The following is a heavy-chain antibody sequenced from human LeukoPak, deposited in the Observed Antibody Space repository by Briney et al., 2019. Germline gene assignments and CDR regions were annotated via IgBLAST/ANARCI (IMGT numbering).Heavy chain of an antibody. J-gene: IGHJ4*02. CDR3: AKKIRGYSAYDNLDY. V-gene: IGHV3-23*01. D-gene: IGHD5-12*01. CDR1: GFTFSSYA. Sequence: GGSLRLSCAASGFTFSSYAMSWVRQAPGKGLEWVSAISGSGGSTYYADPVKGRFTISRDNSKNTLYMQMNSLKAEDTAVYYCAKKIRGYSAYDNLDYWGQGTLVTVSS. CDR2: ISGSGGST.